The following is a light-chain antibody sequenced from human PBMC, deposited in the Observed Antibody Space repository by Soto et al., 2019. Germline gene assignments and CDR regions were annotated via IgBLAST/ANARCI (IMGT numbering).Light chain of an antibody. J-gene: IGKJ4*01. CDR3: QQYGSSPLP. CDR1: QSVNSNS. Sequence: EIVLTQSPGTLSLSPGERATLSCGASQSVNSNSLAWYQQKPGQAPRLLFYAASNRATGVPDRFSGSGSGTDVTLTISRVVPEDFEVDHCQQYGSSPLPFGGGTKVEIK. CDR2: AAS. V-gene: IGKV3-20*01.